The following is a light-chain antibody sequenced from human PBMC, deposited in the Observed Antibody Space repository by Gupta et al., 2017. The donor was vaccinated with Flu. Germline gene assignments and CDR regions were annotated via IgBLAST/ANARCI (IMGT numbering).Light chain of an antibody. J-gene: IGKJ1*01. V-gene: IGKV1-5*03. CDR1: QSISNW. Sequence: IHRTQSPSTLSASVGDRVTITCRASQSISNWLAWYQQKPGKPPKLLIYEASTLETGVPSRFSGSGSGTEFTLTISSLQPDDFATYYCQQCDSYSWTFGQGTKVEIK. CDR3: QQCDSYSWT. CDR2: EAS.